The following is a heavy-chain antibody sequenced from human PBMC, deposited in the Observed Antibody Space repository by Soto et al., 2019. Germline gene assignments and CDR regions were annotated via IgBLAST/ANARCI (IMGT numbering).Heavy chain of an antibody. J-gene: IGHJ4*02. D-gene: IGHD2-21*01. Sequence: GGSLRLSCAASGFTFSSYAMSWVRQAPGKGLEWVSAISGSGGSTYYADSVKGRFTISRDNSKNTLYLQMDSLRAEDTAVYYSEKPYADSYYLDYWGQGTLVTVSS. CDR3: EKPYADSYYLDY. CDR1: GFTFSSYA. CDR2: ISGSGGST. V-gene: IGHV3-23*01.